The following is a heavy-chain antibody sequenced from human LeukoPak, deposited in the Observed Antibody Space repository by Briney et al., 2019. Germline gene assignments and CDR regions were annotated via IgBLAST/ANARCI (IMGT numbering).Heavy chain of an antibody. J-gene: IGHJ4*02. CDR3: ARNMVRGVTYYFDY. CDR1: GGSISSSSYY. D-gene: IGHD3-10*01. Sequence: PSATLSLTFPVSGGSISSSSYYWGWIRPPPGKGLEWIGSIYYSGSTYYNPSLKSRVTISVDTSKNQFSLKLSSVTAADTAVYYCARNMVRGVTYYFDYWGQGTLVTVSS. V-gene: IGHV4-39*01. CDR2: IYYSGST.